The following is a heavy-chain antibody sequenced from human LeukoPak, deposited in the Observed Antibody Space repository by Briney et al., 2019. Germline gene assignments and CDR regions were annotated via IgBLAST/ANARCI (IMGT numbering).Heavy chain of an antibody. V-gene: IGHV4-61*01. D-gene: IGHD1-26*01. CDR2: IYYSGST. CDR1: GGSVSSGSYY. J-gene: IGHJ4*02. CDR3: ARGGLELPDY. Sequence: RASETLSLTCTVSGGSVSSGSYYWSWIRQPPGKRLEWIGYIYYSGSTNYNPSLKSRVTISVDTSKNQFSLKLSSVTAADTAVYYCARGGLELPDYWGQGTLVTVSS.